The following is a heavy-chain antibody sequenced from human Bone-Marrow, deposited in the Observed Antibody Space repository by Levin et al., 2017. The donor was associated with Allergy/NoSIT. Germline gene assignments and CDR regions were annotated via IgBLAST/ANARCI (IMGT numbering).Heavy chain of an antibody. V-gene: IGHV1-2*02. Sequence: ASVKVSCKTSGYSFPGSYIHWVRQAPGQGLEWMGRINCNSGDTKSTQKFQGRVAMTRDTSIGAAYMELSGLRSDDAAVYFCAKAGGRSWFDPWGKGTLVTVSS. J-gene: IGHJ5*02. CDR2: INCNSGDT. D-gene: IGHD3-10*01. CDR1: GYSFPGSY. CDR3: AKAGGRSWFDP.